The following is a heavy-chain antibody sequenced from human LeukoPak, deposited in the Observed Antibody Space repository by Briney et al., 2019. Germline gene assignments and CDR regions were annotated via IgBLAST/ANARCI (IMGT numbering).Heavy chain of an antibody. CDR1: GFTFSINT. CDR2: ITSSSTYI. J-gene: IGHJ4*02. Sequence: GGSLRLSCAASGFTFSINTLNWVRQAPGKGLEWDSSITSSSTYILYADPVKGRFTISRDNAKNSVYLQMNSLRGEDTAVYYCTKGGHDGTYYSSNWGQGTLVTVSS. CDR3: TKGGHDGTYYSSN. D-gene: IGHD1-26*01. V-gene: IGHV3-21*01.